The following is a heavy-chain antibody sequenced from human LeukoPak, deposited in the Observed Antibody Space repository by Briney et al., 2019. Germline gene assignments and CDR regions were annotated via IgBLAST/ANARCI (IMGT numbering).Heavy chain of an antibody. CDR2: INPNSGGT. V-gene: IGHV1-2*02. CDR3: ARNLYYGSGSYVY. CDR1: GYTFTGYY. J-gene: IGHJ4*02. D-gene: IGHD3-10*01. Sequence: ASVKVSCMASGYTFTGYYMHWVRQAPGQGLEWMGWINPNSGGTNYAQKFQGRVTMTRDTSISTAYMELSRLRSDDTAVYYCARNLYYGSGSYVYWGQGTLVTVPS.